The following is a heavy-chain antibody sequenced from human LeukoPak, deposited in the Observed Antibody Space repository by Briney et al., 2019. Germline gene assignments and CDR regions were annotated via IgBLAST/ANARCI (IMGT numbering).Heavy chain of an antibody. Sequence: ASVKVSCKASGYTFTSYDINWVRQATGQGLEWMGWMNRNSGNTGYAQKFQGRVTMTRNTSISTAYMELSSLRSEDTAVYYCAREKEVPAAIGVDYYYYYGMDVWGQGTTVTVSS. CDR1: GYTFTSYD. V-gene: IGHV1-8*01. CDR2: MNRNSGNT. J-gene: IGHJ6*02. D-gene: IGHD2-2*02. CDR3: AREKEVPAAIGVDYYYYYGMDV.